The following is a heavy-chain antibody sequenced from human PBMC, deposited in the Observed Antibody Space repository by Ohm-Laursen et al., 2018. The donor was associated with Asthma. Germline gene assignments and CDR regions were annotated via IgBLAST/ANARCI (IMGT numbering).Heavy chain of an antibody. J-gene: IGHJ4*02. D-gene: IGHD3-3*01. CDR3: AKDGTIFGVVTHDYFDY. CDR2: ISSSGGST. Sequence: SLRLSCAASGFTFSSSAMSWVRQAPGKGLEWVSVISSSGGSTYYADSVKGRFTISRDNSKNTLYLQMNSLRAEDTAVYYCAKDGTIFGVVTHDYFDYWGQGTMVTVSS. V-gene: IGHV3-23*01. CDR1: GFTFSSSA.